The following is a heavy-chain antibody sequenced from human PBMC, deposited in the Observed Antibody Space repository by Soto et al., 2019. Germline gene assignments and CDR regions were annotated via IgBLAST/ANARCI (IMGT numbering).Heavy chain of an antibody. J-gene: IGHJ3*02. D-gene: IGHD4-17*01. CDR2: IDPSDSYT. CDR1: GYSFTSYW. Sequence: GESLKISCKGSGYSFTSYWISWVRQMPGKGLEWMGRIDPSDSYTNYSPSFQGHVTISADKSISTAYLQWSSLKASDTAMYYCARRRYGDYYHDAFDIWGQGTMVTVSS. CDR3: ARRRYGDYYHDAFDI. V-gene: IGHV5-10-1*01.